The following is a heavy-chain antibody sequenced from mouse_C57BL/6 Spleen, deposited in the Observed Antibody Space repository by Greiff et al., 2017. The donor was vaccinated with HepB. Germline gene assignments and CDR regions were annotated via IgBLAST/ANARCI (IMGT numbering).Heavy chain of an antibody. CDR1: GYTFTDYY. CDR3: ARSTHYYGSRGYFDY. D-gene: IGHD1-1*01. J-gene: IGHJ2*01. CDR2: INPNNGGT. V-gene: IGHV1-26*01. Sequence: EVQLQQSGPELVKPGASVKISCKASGYTFTDYYMNWVKQSHGKSLEWIGDINPNNGGTSYNQKFKGKATLTVDKSSSTAYMELRSLTSEDSAVYYCARSTHYYGSRGYFDYWGQGTTLTVSS.